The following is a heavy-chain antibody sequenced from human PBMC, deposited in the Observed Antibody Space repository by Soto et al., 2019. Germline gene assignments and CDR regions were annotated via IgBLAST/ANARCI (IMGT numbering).Heavy chain of an antibody. CDR2: ISANNGNT. Sequence: QVQLVQSGAEVKKPGASVRVSCKTSGYTFTSYGITWVRQAPGQGLEWMGWISANNGNTHSAQKFQGRVTMTTDTSTSTAYMELRSLRSDDTAVYHCARKGMGDPVDSWGQGTLVIVSS. V-gene: IGHV1-18*04. CDR1: GYTFTSYG. J-gene: IGHJ4*02. CDR3: ARKGMGDPVDS. D-gene: IGHD2-21*01.